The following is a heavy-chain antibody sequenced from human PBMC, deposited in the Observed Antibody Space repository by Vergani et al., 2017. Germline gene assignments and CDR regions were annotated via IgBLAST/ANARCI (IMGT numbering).Heavy chain of an antibody. V-gene: IGHV1-69*02. J-gene: IGHJ5*02. CDR3: ASAQGSEGWFDR. Sequence: QVQLVQSGAEVKKPGSSVKVSCKASGGTFSSYTISWVRQAPGQGLEWMGRIIPILGIANYAQKFQGRVTITAEKSTSTAYMELSSLRSEDTAVYYCASAQGSEGWFDRWGQGTLVTVSS. CDR2: IIPILGIA. CDR1: GGTFSSYT.